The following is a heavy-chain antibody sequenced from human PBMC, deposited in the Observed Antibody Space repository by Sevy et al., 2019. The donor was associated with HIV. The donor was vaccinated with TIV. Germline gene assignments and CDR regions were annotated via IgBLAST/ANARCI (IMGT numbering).Heavy chain of an antibody. D-gene: IGHD3-10*01. CDR3: ARGYVQLITMVRGVRAQPFD. V-gene: IGHV4-34*01. CDR2: INHSGST. Sequence: SETLTLTCAVYGGSFSGYYWSWIRQPPGKGLEWIGEINHSGSTNYNPSLKSRVTISVDTSKNQFSLKLSSVTAADTAVYYCARGYVQLITMVRGVRAQPFDYGGKGPWSPSPQ. J-gene: IGHJ4*03. CDR1: GGSFSGYY.